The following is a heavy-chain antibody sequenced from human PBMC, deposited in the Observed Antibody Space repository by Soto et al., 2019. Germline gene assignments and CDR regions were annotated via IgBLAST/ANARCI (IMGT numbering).Heavy chain of an antibody. D-gene: IGHD3-3*01. J-gene: IGHJ6*02. Sequence: SETLSLTCTVSGGSISSGGYYWSWIRQHPGKGLEWIGYIYYSGSTNYNPSLKSRVTISVDTSKNQFSLKLSSVTAADTAVYYCARHGGQYLEWLLSYYGMDVWGQGTTVTVSS. CDR2: IYYSGST. CDR3: ARHGGQYLEWLLSYYGMDV. CDR1: GGSISSGGYY. V-gene: IGHV4-61*08.